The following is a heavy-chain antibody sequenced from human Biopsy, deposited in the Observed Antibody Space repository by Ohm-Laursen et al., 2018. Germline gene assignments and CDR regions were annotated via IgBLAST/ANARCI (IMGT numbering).Heavy chain of an antibody. CDR3: ARARAYSDFWGGPKDY. J-gene: IGHJ4*02. CDR1: SGSISGNY. V-gene: IGHV4-34*01. D-gene: IGHD3-3*01. CDR2: INHTGST. Sequence: TLSLTWAVSSGSISGNYWGWIRQPPGKGLEWMGEINHTGSTKYNPSLMSRVTISIDTSNSQFSPKLTSVTAADTAVYFCARARAYSDFWGGPKDYWGQGILVTVSS.